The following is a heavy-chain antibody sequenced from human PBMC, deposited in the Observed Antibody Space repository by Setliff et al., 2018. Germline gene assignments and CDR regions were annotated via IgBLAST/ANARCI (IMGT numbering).Heavy chain of an antibody. CDR3: ARVTGFSYMDV. D-gene: IGHD3-3*01. V-gene: IGHV4-61*02. J-gene: IGHJ6*03. Sequence: TCTVSGDSISRAKYYWSWIRQSAGKGLECIGRIYTDGSTKYNPSLNSRVTLLIDTAKNQISLGLSSVTAADTAVYFCARVTGFSYMDVWGKGTTVTVSS. CDR1: GDSISRAKYY. CDR2: IYTDGST.